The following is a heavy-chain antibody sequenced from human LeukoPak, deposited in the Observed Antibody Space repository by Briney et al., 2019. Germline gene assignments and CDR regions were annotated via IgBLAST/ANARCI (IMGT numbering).Heavy chain of an antibody. V-gene: IGHV3-7*01. D-gene: IGHD3-16*01. J-gene: IGHJ3*02. CDR2: INQDGSEK. CDR1: GFRFGGFW. Sequence: GGSLRLSCKASGFRFGGFWMNWVRQAPGKGPERVANINQDGSEKLYVDSVKGRFTISRDNAKNSLYLQMNSLRVEDTAVYYCTRDVREAYDIWGHGTMVTVSS. CDR3: TRDVREAYDI.